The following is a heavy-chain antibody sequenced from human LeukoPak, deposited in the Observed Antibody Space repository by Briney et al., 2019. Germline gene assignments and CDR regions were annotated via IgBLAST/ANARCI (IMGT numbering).Heavy chain of an antibody. V-gene: IGHV4-38-2*02. CDR1: GYSISTGYY. CDR2: FYHGGST. Sequence: SETLSLTCTVSGYSISTGYYWDWIRQPPGKGLEWIGTFYHGGSTYYNPSLKSRVTISVDTSKNQFSLELSSVTAADTAVYYCARERAVTTYYYFDYWGQGTLVTVSS. J-gene: IGHJ4*02. D-gene: IGHD4-17*01. CDR3: ARERAVTTYYYFDY.